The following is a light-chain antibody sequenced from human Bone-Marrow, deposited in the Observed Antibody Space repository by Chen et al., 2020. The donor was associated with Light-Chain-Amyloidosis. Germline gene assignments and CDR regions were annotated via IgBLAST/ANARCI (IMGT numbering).Light chain of an antibody. CDR2: EVT. CDR3: SSYTITNTLV. Sequence: SALTQPASVSGSPGQSITISCTGTGSDVGGDNHVSWYQQHPDKAPKLMIYEVTHRPSWVPDRFSGSKSDNTASLTISGLQTEDEADYFCSSYTITNTLVFGSGTRVTVL. J-gene: IGLJ1*01. V-gene: IGLV2-14*01. CDR1: GSDVGGDNH.